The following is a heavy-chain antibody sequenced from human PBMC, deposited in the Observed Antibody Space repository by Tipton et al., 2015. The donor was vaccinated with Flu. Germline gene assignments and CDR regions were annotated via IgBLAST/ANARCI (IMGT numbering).Heavy chain of an antibody. D-gene: IGHD1-26*01. V-gene: IGHV4-38-2*02. CDR1: GYSISSGYY. J-gene: IGHJ5*02. CDR2: IYHSGST. Sequence: TLSLTCTVSGYSISSGYYWGWIRQPPGKGLEWIGSIYHSGSTNYNPSLKSRVTISVDTSKNQFSLKLSPVTAADTAVYYCARHSSSARGWFDPWGQGTLGNGSS. CDR3: ARHSSSARGWFDP.